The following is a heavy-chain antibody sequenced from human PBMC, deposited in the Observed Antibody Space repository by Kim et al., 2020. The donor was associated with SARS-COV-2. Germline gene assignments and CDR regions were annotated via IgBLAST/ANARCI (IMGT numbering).Heavy chain of an antibody. V-gene: IGHV3-33*06. D-gene: IGHD2-15*01. CDR3: AKDICLLNGGSCEYYFDY. J-gene: IGHJ4*02. Sequence: GGSLRLSCAASGFTFSSYGMHWVRQAPGKGLEWVAVIWCDGSSKDYADSVKGRFTISRDNSKNTLYLQMNSLRAEDTAVYYCAKDICLLNGGSCEYYFDYWGQGTLVTVSS. CDR1: GFTFSSYG. CDR2: IWCDGSSK.